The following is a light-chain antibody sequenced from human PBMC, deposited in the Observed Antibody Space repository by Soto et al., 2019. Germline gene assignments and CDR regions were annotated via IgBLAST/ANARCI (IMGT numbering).Light chain of an antibody. CDR2: EVF. CDR3: ISYIPSTTSHWV. Sequence: QSALTQPASVSGSPGQSITISCTGTNTDVGGYDRVSWYQHHPGKAPKMLIFEVFNRASGSSDRFSGSKSGDTASLTISGLQAEDEADYYCISYIPSTTSHWVFGGGTKLTVL. CDR1: NTDVGGYDR. J-gene: IGLJ3*02. V-gene: IGLV2-14*01.